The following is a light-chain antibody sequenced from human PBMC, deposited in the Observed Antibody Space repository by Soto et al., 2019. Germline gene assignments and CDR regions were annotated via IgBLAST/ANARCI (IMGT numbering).Light chain of an antibody. V-gene: IGLV2-14*01. CDR3: SSYTDSSNYV. J-gene: IGLJ1*01. Sequence: QSVLTQPPSASGSPGQSVTISCTGTSSDVGGYHYVSWYQQHPGKAPKLMIYQVTNRPSGVSNRFSGSRSGNTASLTISGLQAEDEADYYCSSYTDSSNYVFGTGTKLTVL. CDR1: SSDVGGYHY. CDR2: QVT.